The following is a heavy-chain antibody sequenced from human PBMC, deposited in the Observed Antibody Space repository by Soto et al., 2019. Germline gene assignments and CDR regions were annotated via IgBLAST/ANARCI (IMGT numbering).Heavy chain of an antibody. D-gene: IGHD2-2*01. CDR3: ARDFVEVPSALYWFES. CDR1: GYTITSHY. CDR2: INPSGGST. Sequence: ASVKVSCRASGYTITSHYMNWVRQAPGQGLEWMGIINPSGGSTSYSQKFQGRVTMTMDTSTSTVYIELSSLRSEDTAVYYCARDFVEVPSALYWFESWGQGTLVTVSS. V-gene: IGHV1-46*01. J-gene: IGHJ5*01.